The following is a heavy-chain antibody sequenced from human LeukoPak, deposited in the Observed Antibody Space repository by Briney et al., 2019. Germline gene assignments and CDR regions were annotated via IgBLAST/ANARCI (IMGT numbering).Heavy chain of an antibody. CDR2: ISGYNGNT. CDR1: VHTFSSYG. J-gene: IGHJ5*02. CDR3: ARDEARYSSGYYPNWFDP. Sequence: ASVKLFCNSSVHTFSSYGIGWVRRARGQGLEWMGWISGYNGNTHYAHNLQGSVTITTDTSKSTAYMELRTLRSEDDGVHYCARDEARYSSGYYPNWFDPWGQGTLVTVSS. D-gene: IGHD3-22*01. V-gene: IGHV1-18*01.